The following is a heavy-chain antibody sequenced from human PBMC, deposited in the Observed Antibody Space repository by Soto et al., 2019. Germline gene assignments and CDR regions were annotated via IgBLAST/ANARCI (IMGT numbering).Heavy chain of an antibody. D-gene: IGHD3-10*01. J-gene: IGHJ6*02. CDR1: GYTFTGYY. V-gene: IGHV1-2*04. CDR3: ARGRIRLNYYGSGAPLYGMDV. CDR2: INPNSGGT. Sequence: ASVKVSCKASGYTFTGYYMHWVRQAPGQGLEWMGWINPNSGGTNYAQKFQGWVTMTRDTSISTAYMELSRLRSDDTAVYYCARGRIRLNYYGSGAPLYGMDVWGQGTTVTVSS.